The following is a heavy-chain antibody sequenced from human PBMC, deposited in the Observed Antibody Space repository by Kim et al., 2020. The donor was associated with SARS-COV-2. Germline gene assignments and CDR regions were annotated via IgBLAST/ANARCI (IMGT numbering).Heavy chain of an antibody. V-gene: IGHV3-23*01. J-gene: IGHJ4*02. Sequence: ADSVKGRFTISRDNSKTTLYLQQTSLRAEDTAVYYCAIVASKLRFLNFEYWGQGTLVTVSP. CDR3: AIVASKLRFLNFEY. D-gene: IGHD3-3*01.